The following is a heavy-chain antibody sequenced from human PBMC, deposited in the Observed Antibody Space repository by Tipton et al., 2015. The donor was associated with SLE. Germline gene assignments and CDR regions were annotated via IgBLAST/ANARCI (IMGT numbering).Heavy chain of an antibody. J-gene: IGHJ6*02. Sequence: QLVQSGAEVKKPGSSVKVSCKASGGTLSRYAISWVRQAPGQGLEWMGGIIPMFGTANYAQNFQGRLTITADEFTSTAYMELNSLRSEDTAVYYWAREGYCRGGDCLGRGDVWGQGTTVTVSS. CDR3: AREGYCRGGDCLGRGDV. V-gene: IGHV1-69*01. CDR2: IIPMFGTA. CDR1: GGTLSRYA. D-gene: IGHD2-15*01.